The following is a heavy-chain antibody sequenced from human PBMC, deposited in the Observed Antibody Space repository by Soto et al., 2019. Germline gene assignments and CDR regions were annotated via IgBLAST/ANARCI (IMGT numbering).Heavy chain of an antibody. J-gene: IGHJ5*02. Sequence: WASVKVSCKSSGGTFSTYTLAWVRQAPGQGLEWVGGIIPIFGTANYPQKFKGRVTITADESTSTAYMELRSLRSDDTAVYYCAVSIAAAGLTGWFDPWGQGTLVTVSS. D-gene: IGHD6-13*01. CDR3: AVSIAAAGLTGWFDP. CDR1: GGTFSTYT. V-gene: IGHV1-69*13. CDR2: IIPIFGTA.